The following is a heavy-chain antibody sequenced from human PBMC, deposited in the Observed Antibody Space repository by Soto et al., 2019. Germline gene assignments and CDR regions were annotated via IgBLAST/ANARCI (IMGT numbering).Heavy chain of an antibody. CDR3: ARGHHSMDV. J-gene: IGHJ6*02. CDR2: INPTGSYT. CDR1: GFTFSDHY. Sequence: GGSLRLSCAASGFTFSDHYTSWIRQAPGKGLEWISYINPTGSYTHYADSVRGRFIISRDNADNSLYLQMNSLRAEDTALYYCARGHHSMDVWGQGATVTVSS. V-gene: IGHV3-11*06.